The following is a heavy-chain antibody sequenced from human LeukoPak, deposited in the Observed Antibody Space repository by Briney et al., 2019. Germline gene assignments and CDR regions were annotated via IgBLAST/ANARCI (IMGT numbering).Heavy chain of an antibody. CDR3: ARRRDGYNSYYFDY. CDR2: VKQAGSEK. D-gene: IGHD5-24*01. CDR1: GFTFSSYW. V-gene: IGHV3-7*01. J-gene: IGHJ4*02. Sequence: GGSLRLSCAASGFTFSSYWMSWVRQAPGKGLEWVANVKQAGSEKDYVDSVKGRFTISRGNAKNSLYLQMNSLRAEDTAVYYCARRRDGYNSYYFDYWGQGTLVTVSS.